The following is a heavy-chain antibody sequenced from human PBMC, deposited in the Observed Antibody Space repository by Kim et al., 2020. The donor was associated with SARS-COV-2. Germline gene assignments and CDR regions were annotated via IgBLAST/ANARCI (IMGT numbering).Heavy chain of an antibody. Sequence: YAQKFQGRVTMTRDTSTSTVYMELSSLRSEDTAVYYCARDSPTAPDGFQHWGQGTLVTVSS. J-gene: IGHJ1*01. CDR3: ARDSPTAPDGFQH. V-gene: IGHV1-46*01.